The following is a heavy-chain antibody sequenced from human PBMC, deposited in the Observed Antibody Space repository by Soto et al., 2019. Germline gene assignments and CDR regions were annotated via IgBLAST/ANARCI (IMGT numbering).Heavy chain of an antibody. V-gene: IGHV4-39*01. Sequence: SETLSLTCTVSGGSISSSSYYWGWIRQPPGKGLEWIGSIYYSGSTYYNPSLKSRVTISVDTSKNQFSLKLSSVTAADTAVYYCARIGAAIFGVVSPLERDYYYMDVWGKGTTVTVSS. CDR2: IYYSGST. D-gene: IGHD3-3*01. CDR1: GGSISSSSYY. CDR3: ARIGAAIFGVVSPLERDYYYMDV. J-gene: IGHJ6*03.